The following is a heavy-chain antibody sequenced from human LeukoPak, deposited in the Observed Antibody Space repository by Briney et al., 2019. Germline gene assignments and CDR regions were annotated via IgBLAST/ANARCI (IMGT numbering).Heavy chain of an antibody. CDR3: AGNGDC. CDR1: GGSISTYY. Sequence: PSETLSLTCTVSGGSISTYYWNWIRQPPGKGLEWVGYIHNSGSTSYNPSLKSRVTISVDTSKNQFSLKLTSVTAADTAVYYCAGNGDCWGQGTLVTVSS. V-gene: IGHV4-59*01. CDR2: IHNSGST. J-gene: IGHJ4*02. D-gene: IGHD2-8*01.